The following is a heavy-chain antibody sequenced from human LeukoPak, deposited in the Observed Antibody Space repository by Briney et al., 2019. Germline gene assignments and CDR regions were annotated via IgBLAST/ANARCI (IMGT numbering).Heavy chain of an antibody. CDR2: IYTSGST. CDR3: ARGRRGYSF. J-gene: IGHJ4*02. V-gene: IGHV4-4*07. D-gene: IGHD5-18*01. CDR1: GGSISSYY. Sequence: SETLSLTCTVSGGSISSYYWSWIRQPAGNELERIRRIYTSGSTNYNPSLKSRVTMSVDTSKNQFSLKLSSVTAADTAVYYCARGRRGYSFWGQGTLVTVSS.